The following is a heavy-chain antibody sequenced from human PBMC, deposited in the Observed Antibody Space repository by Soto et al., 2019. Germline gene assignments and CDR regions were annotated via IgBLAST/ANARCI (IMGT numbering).Heavy chain of an antibody. D-gene: IGHD4-4*01. J-gene: IGHJ4*02. CDR3: ARVASDYINSVDH. Sequence: EVQLLESGGGLVQPGGSLRLSCAASGFTFNAYAMTWVRQAPGRRLEWGSAIGGSGGNRYYAASVRGRFTISRDNSKDTVDLQMSSLRVEDTAVYYCARVASDYINSVDHWGQGILVTVSS. CDR1: GFTFNAYA. V-gene: IGHV3-23*01. CDR2: IGGSGGNR.